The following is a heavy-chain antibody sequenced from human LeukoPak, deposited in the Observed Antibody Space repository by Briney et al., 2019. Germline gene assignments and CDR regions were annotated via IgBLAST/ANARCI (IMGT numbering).Heavy chain of an antibody. CDR3: ALWNSKPVFDY. CDR1: GFTFSSYG. V-gene: IGHV3-30*03. CDR2: ISYDGSNK. J-gene: IGHJ4*02. D-gene: IGHD1-7*01. Sequence: GRSLRLSCAASGFTFSSYGMHWVRQAPGKGLEWVAVISYDGSNKYYADSVKGRFTISRDNSKNTLYLQMNSLRAEDTAVYYCALWNSKPVFDYWGQGTLVTVSS.